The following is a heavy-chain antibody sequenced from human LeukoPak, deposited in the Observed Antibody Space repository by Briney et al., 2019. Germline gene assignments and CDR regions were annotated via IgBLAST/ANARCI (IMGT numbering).Heavy chain of an antibody. Sequence: SETLSLTCAVYGGSFSGYYWSWIRQPPGKGLEWIGEINHSGSTNYNPSLKSRVTISVDTSKNQFSLKLSSVTAADTAVYYCAGGSPLDYWGQGTLVTVSS. D-gene: IGHD3-10*01. CDR1: GGSFSGYY. CDR2: INHSGST. J-gene: IGHJ4*02. CDR3: AGGSPLDY. V-gene: IGHV4-34*01.